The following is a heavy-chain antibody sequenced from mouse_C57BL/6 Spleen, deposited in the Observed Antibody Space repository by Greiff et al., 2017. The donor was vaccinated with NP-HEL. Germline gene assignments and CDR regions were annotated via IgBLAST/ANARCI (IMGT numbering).Heavy chain of an antibody. CDR2: ISSGGSYT. J-gene: IGHJ2*01. V-gene: IGHV5-6*01. Sequence: EVQLVESGGDLVKPGGSLKLSCAASGFTFSSYGMSWVRQTPDKRLEWVATISSGGSYTYYPDSVKGRFTISRDNAKNTLYLQMSSLKSEDTAMYYCARRGNWGLDYWGQGTTLTVSS. CDR3: ARRGNWGLDY. D-gene: IGHD4-1*01. CDR1: GFTFSSYG.